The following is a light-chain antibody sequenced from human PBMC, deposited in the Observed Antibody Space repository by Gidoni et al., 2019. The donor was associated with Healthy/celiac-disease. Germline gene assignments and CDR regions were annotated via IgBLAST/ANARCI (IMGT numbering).Light chain of an antibody. Sequence: AIQMTQSPSSLSASVGDRVTITCRASQGIRNDLGWYQQKPGKAPKLLIYAASSLQSGVPSRFRGSGSCTDFTLTISSLQPEDFATYYCLQDYNYPWTFGQGTKVEIK. CDR3: LQDYNYPWT. J-gene: IGKJ1*01. CDR2: AAS. V-gene: IGKV1-6*01. CDR1: QGIRND.